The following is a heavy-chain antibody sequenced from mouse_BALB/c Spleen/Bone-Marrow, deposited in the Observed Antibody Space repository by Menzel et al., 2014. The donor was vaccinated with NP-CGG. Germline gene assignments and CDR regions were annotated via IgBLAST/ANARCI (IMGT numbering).Heavy chain of an antibody. CDR3: SRGGNYGTY. V-gene: IGHV1-80*01. CDR2: IYPGNGNA. Sequence: VKLMESGAELVRPGSSVKISCKASGCAFSTYWMNWVKQRPGQGLEWIGQIYPGNGNADYNGKFKDKATLTADKSSRTAYMHLSSLTSEDSAVYFCSRGGNYGTYWGQGTLVTVSA. D-gene: IGHD2-1*01. J-gene: IGHJ3*01. CDR1: GCAFSTYW.